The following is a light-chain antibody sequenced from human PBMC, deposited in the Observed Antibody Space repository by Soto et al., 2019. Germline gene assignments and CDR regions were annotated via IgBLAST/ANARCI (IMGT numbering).Light chain of an antibody. CDR3: RQYGSLPSYT. Sequence: EIVLTQSPATLSLSPGERATLSCRASQSVSSSSYLAWYQQKPGQASGLFIYGASSRATAIPDRFNGSGSATDFPLTISRLERDDVAVIYCRQYGSLPSYTFGQGTKLEIK. J-gene: IGKJ2*01. V-gene: IGKV3-20*01. CDR1: QSVSSSSY. CDR2: GAS.